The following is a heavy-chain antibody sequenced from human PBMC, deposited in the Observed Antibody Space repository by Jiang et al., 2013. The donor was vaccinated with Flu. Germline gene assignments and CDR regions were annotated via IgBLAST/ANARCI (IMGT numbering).Heavy chain of an antibody. V-gene: IGHV6-1*01. D-gene: IGHD3-3*02. CDR1: SVSSNSAA. Sequence: SVSSNSAAWNWIRQSPSRGLEWLGRTYYRSKWYNDYAVSVKSRITINPDTSKNQFFLQLNSVTPEDTAVYYCASGSLSPYYFDSWGLGTLVTVSS. CDR3: ASGSLSPYYFDS. CDR2: TYYRSKWYN. J-gene: IGHJ4*02.